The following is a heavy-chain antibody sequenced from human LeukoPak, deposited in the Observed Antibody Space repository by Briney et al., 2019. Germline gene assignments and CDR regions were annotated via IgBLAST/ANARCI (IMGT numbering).Heavy chain of an antibody. CDR1: GFTFSSYW. CDR2: INSDGSST. Sequence: GGSLRLSCAASGFTFSSYWMHWVRQAPGKGLVWVSRINSDGSSTSYADSVKGRFTISRDNAENTLYLQMNGLRAEDTAVYYCARRPYSSNAFDIWGQGTMVTVSS. D-gene: IGHD6-19*01. J-gene: IGHJ3*02. CDR3: ARRPYSSNAFDI. V-gene: IGHV3-74*01.